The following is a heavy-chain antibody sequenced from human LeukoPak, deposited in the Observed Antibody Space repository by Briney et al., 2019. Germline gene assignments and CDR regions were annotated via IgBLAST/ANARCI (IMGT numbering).Heavy chain of an antibody. CDR1: GFTFSSYG. Sequence: GGSLRLSCAASGFTFSSYGMHWVRQAPGKGLEWVAVISYDGSNKYYADSVKGRFTISRDNSKNTLYLQMNSLRAEDTAVYYCAKDKYSSGWAPGDYWGQGTLVTVSS. D-gene: IGHD6-19*01. CDR2: ISYDGSNK. CDR3: AKDKYSSGWAPGDY. V-gene: IGHV3-30*18. J-gene: IGHJ4*02.